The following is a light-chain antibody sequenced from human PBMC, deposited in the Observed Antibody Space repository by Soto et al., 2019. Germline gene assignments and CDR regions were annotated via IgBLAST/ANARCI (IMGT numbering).Light chain of an antibody. CDR1: QRISNW. J-gene: IGKJ2*01. CDR3: QEYDSYSQT. CDR2: KAS. V-gene: IGKV1-5*03. Sequence: DIQMTQSPSTLSASVGDRVTITCRASQRISNWLAWYQQKPGKAPKLLIYKASSLERGVPSRFSGSGSGTEFTLTISCLQPDDFATYYCQEYDSYSQTFGQGTKLEIK.